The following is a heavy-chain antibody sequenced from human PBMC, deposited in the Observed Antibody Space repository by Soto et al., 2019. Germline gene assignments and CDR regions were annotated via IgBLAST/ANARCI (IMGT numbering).Heavy chain of an antibody. J-gene: IGHJ4*02. V-gene: IGHV1-24*01. CDR1: GYTLTELS. CDR2: FDPEDGET. D-gene: IGHD6-13*01. Sequence: ASVKVSCKVSGYTLTELSMHWVRQAPGKGLEWMGGFDPEDGETIYAQKFQGRVTMTEDTSTDTAYMELSSLRSEDTAVYYCARDSGIAAAENEFDYWGQGTLVTVSS. CDR3: ARDSGIAAAENEFDY.